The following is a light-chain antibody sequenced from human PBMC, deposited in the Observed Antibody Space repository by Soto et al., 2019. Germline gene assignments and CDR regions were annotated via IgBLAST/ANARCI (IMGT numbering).Light chain of an antibody. CDR3: AAWDDSLNGVV. V-gene: IGLV1-44*01. CDR2: SNN. Sequence: QSVLTQPPSASGTPGQRVTISCSVSSSNIESNTVNWYQQLPGTAPKLLIYSNNQRPSEVPDRFSGSKSGTSASLAISGLQSEDEADYYCAAWDDSLNGVVFGGGTKLTVL. CDR1: SSNIESNT. J-gene: IGLJ2*01.